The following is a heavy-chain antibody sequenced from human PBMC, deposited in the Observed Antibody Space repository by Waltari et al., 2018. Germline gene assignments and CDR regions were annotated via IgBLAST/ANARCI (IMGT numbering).Heavy chain of an antibody. CDR2: IYHDGTT. J-gene: IGHJ4*02. D-gene: IGHD2-2*03. CDR1: GYAVNSGFY. V-gene: IGHV4-38-2*01. CDR3: SRQVLGYCTSAACRRLES. Sequence: QVQLQESRPGLVKSSETLSLTCDVSGYAVNSGFYWVWIRQAPGKGLEWVATIYHDGTTFYNPSLKSRLSVSMDTSKNQISLTLKSVTAADTALYYCSRQVLGYCTSAACRRLESWGQGTLVTVSS.